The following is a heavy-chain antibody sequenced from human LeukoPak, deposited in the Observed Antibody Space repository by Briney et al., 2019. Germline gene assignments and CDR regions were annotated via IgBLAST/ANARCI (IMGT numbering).Heavy chain of an antibody. CDR3: ARVVPAATHFDY. CDR2: IYYSGST. J-gene: IGHJ4*02. D-gene: IGHD2-2*01. CDR1: GGSFSGYY. V-gene: IGHV4-34*01. Sequence: SETLSLTRAVYGGSFSGYYWSWIRQPPGKGLEWIGSIYYSGSTYYNPSLKSRVTISVDTSKNQFSLKLSSVTAADTAVYYCARVVPAATHFDYWGQGTLVTVSS.